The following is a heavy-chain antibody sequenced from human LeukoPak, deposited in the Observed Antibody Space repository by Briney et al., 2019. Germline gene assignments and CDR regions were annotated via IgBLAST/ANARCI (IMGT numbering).Heavy chain of an antibody. D-gene: IGHD4-17*01. CDR3: ARAYFHDYGDYADLRYYYYYYMDV. CDR1: GGTFSSYA. J-gene: IGHJ6*03. V-gene: IGHV1-69*06. Sequence: GASVKVSCKASGGTFSSYAISWVRQAPGQGLEWMGGIIPIFGTANYAQKFQGRVTITADKSTSTAYMELSSLRSEDTAVYYCARAYFHDYGDYADLRYYYYYYMDVWGKGTAVTVSS. CDR2: IIPIFGTA.